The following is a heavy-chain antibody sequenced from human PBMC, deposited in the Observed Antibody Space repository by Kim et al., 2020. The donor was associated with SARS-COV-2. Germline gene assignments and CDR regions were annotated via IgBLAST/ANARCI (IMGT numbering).Heavy chain of an antibody. CDR3: ARGPNYSPFDY. Sequence: YDDASGRGRFTISRDNDKNSLYLQMNSLRAEDTAVYYCARGPNYSPFDYWGQGTLVTVSS. D-gene: IGHD4-4*01. V-gene: IGHV3-48*03. J-gene: IGHJ4*02.